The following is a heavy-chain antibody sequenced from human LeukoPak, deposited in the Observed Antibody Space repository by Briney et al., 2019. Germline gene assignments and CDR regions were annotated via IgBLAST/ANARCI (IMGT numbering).Heavy chain of an antibody. J-gene: IGHJ4*02. D-gene: IGHD5-24*01. Sequence: SETLSLTCTVSGGSISIYYWSWIRQDPGKGLEWIGYIYYSGSTYYNPSLKSRVTISVDTSKNQFSLKLSSVTAADTAVYYCARDDGAKLGSFDYWGQGTLVTVSS. CDR2: IYYSGST. CDR3: ARDDGAKLGSFDY. V-gene: IGHV4-59*06. CDR1: GGSISIYY.